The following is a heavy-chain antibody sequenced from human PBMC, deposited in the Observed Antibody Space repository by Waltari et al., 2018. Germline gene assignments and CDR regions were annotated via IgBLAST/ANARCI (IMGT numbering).Heavy chain of an antibody. D-gene: IGHD2-8*02. CDR2: ISGSGGST. V-gene: IGHV3-23*01. Sequence: EVQLLESGGGLVQPGGSLRLSCAASGFTFSSYAMSWVRQAPGKGLEWVSAISGSGGSTYYADSVKGRFTISRDNSKNTLYLQMNSLRAEDTAVYYCAKGRCTGGVCSAIFDYWGQGTLVTVSS. CDR1: GFTFSSYA. CDR3: AKGRCTGGVCSAIFDY. J-gene: IGHJ4*02.